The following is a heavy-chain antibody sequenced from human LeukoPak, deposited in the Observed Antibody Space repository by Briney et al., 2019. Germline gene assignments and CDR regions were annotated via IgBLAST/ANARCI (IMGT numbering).Heavy chain of an antibody. CDR3: ARGRSVVSYYYDSSGYHNDGSAAFDI. D-gene: IGHD3-22*01. V-gene: IGHV1-69*13. J-gene: IGHJ3*02. CDR2: IIPIFGTA. CDR1: GGTFSSYA. Sequence: SAKVSCKASGGTFSSYAISWVRQAPGQGLEWMGGIIPIFGTANYAQKFQGRVTITADESTSTAYMELSSPRSEDTAVYYCARGRSVVSYYYDSSGYHNDGSAAFDIWGQGTMVTVSS.